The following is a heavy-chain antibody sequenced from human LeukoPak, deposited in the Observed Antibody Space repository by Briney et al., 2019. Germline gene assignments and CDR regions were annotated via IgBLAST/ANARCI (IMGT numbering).Heavy chain of an antibody. J-gene: IGHJ4*02. D-gene: IGHD6-6*01. CDR3: ARIGYSSSSFDF. Sequence: PGGSLRLSCAASGFTFSSYWMSWVRQAPGKGLEWVANIKQDGSVEYYVVSVKGRFTISRDNAKESLYLQMNSLRAEDTAGYYCARIGYSSSSFDFWGQGTLVTVSS. V-gene: IGHV3-7*05. CDR1: GFTFSSYW. CDR2: IKQDGSVE.